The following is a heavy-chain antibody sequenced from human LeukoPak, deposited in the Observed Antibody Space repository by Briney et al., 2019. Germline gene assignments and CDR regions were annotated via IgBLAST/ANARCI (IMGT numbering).Heavy chain of an antibody. J-gene: IGHJ4*01. D-gene: IGHD3-9*01. Sequence: SETLSLTCTVSGGSISSSSYYWGWIRQPPGKGLEWIGSIYYSGSTYYNPSLKSRVTISVDTSKNQFSLKLSSVTAADTAVYYCAREPRDILTGYLFDYWGRGTLVTVSS. CDR3: AREPRDILTGYLFDY. CDR2: IYYSGST. CDR1: GGSISSSSYY. V-gene: IGHV4-39*07.